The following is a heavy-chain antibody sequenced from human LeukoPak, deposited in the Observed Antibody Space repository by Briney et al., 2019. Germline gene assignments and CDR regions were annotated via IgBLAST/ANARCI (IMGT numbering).Heavy chain of an antibody. CDR1: GFTFSSYG. V-gene: IGHV3-23*01. Sequence: PGGSLRLSCAASGFTFSSYGMSWVRQAPGKGLEWVSAISGSGGSTYYADSVKGRFTISRDNSKNTLYLQMNSLRAEDTAVYYCAKWWEAYCGGDCYIDYWGQGTLVTVSS. CDR2: ISGSGGST. D-gene: IGHD2-21*02. J-gene: IGHJ4*02. CDR3: AKWWEAYCGGDCYIDY.